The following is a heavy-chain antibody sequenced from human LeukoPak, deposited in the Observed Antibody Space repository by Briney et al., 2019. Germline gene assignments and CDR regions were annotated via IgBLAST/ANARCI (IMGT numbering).Heavy chain of an antibody. V-gene: IGHV3-30*18. Sequence: GGSLRLSCAASGFTFSSYGMHWVRQAPGKGLEWVAVISYDGSNKYYADSVKGRFTISRDNSKNTLYLQMNSLRAEDTAVYYCAKSRFEWGYSSSPVWFDPWGQGTLVTVSS. CDR2: ISYDGSNK. D-gene: IGHD6-13*01. CDR1: GFTFSSYG. J-gene: IGHJ5*02. CDR3: AKSRFEWGYSSSPVWFDP.